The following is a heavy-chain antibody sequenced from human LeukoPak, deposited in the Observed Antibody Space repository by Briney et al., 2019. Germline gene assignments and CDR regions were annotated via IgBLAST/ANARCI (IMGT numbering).Heavy chain of an antibody. J-gene: IGHJ4*02. Sequence: ASVKVSCKASGYTFTSYDINWVRQATGQGLEWMGWMNPNSGNTGSAQKFQGRVTMTRNTSISTAYMELSSLRSEDTAVYYCVLISGWHYYFDYWGQGTLVTVSS. CDR3: VLISGWHYYFDY. V-gene: IGHV1-8*01. CDR1: GYTFTSYD. D-gene: IGHD6-19*01. CDR2: MNPNSGNT.